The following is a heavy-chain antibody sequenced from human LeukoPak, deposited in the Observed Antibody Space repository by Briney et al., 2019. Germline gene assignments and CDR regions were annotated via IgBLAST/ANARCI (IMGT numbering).Heavy chain of an antibody. J-gene: IGHJ6*04. CDR2: ISTGGTIR. CDR3: ARGSGIRNNYGMDV. D-gene: IGHD3-10*01. V-gene: IGHV3-48*03. CDR1: GFIFTNYE. Sequence: GGSLRLSCVASGFIFTNYEMNWVRQAPGKGLEWLSYISTGGTIRYHADSVEGRLTISRDNAKKSIYLQMNSLRAEDTATYFCARGSGIRNNYGMDVWAKGPRSSSPQ.